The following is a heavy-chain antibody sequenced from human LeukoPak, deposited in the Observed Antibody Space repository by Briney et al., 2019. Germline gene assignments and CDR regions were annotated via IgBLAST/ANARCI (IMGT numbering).Heavy chain of an antibody. J-gene: IGHJ4*02. CDR3: ARTGYSSSWYNY. Sequence: GGSVRLSCAASGFTFSSYSMNWVRQAPGKGLEWVSSISSSSSHIYYADSVKGRFTISRDNAKNSLYLQMNSLRAEDTAVYYCARTGYSSSWYNYWGQGTLVTVSS. CDR1: GFTFSSYS. D-gene: IGHD6-13*01. V-gene: IGHV3-21*01. CDR2: ISSSSSHI.